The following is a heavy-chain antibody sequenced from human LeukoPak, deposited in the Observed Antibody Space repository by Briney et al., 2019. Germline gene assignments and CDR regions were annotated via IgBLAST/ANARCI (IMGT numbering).Heavy chain of an antibody. D-gene: IGHD6-13*01. CDR1: GYTFTSYD. CDR2: MNPNSGNT. Sequence: EGSVQVSCKASGYTFTSYDINWVRQATGQGLKWMGWMNPNSGNTGYAQKFQGRVTMTRNTSISTAYMALSSLRSEDTAVYYCARATRRTGYSSSSAMYYFDYWGQGTLVTVSS. V-gene: IGHV1-8*01. J-gene: IGHJ4*02. CDR3: ARATRRTGYSSSSAMYYFDY.